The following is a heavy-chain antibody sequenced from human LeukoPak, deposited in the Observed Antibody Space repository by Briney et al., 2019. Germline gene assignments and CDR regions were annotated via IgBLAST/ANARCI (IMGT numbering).Heavy chain of an antibody. CDR2: ISGSGGST. CDR3: AKEPDIVVVPAAAYFDY. J-gene: IGHJ4*02. D-gene: IGHD2-2*01. V-gene: IGHV3-23*01. CDR1: GFAFSGYS. Sequence: GGSLRLSCAASGFAFSGYSMSWVRQAPGKGLEWVSAISGSGGSTYYADSVKGRFTISRDNSKNTLYLQMNSLRAEDTAVYYCAKEPDIVVVPAAAYFDYWGQGTLVTVSS.